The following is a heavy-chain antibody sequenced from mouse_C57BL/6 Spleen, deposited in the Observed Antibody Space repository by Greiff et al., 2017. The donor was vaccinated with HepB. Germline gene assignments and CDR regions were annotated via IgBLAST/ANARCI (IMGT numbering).Heavy chain of an antibody. V-gene: IGHV3-6*01. CDR2: ISYDGSN. CDR1: GYSITSGYY. Sequence: EVKLMESGPGLVKPSQSLSLTCSVTGYSITSGYYWNWIRQFPGNKLEWMGYISYDGSNNYDPSLKNRISITRDTSKNQFFLKLNSVTTEDTATYYCARWFGNFHFDYWGQGTTLTVSS. J-gene: IGHJ2*01. D-gene: IGHD2-1*01. CDR3: ARWFGNFHFDY.